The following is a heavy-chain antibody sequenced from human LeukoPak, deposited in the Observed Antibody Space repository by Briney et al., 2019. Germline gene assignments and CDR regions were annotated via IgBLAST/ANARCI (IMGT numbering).Heavy chain of an antibody. CDR2: IYYSGST. J-gene: IGHJ5*02. D-gene: IGHD3-10*01. CDR3: ASSIWFGESWWFDP. CDR1: GGSISSYY. V-gene: IGHV4-59*08. Sequence: SETLSLTCTVSGGSISSYYWSWIRQPPGKGLEWIGYIYYSGSTNYNPSLKSRVTISVDTSKNQFSLKLTSVTAADTAVYYCASSIWFGESWWFDPWGQGTLVTVSS.